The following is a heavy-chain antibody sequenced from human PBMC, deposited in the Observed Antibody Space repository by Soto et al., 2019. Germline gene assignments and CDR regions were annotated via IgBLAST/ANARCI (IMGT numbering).Heavy chain of an antibody. CDR3: ASDRSLGSNWYYYLES. V-gene: IGHV3-48*02. D-gene: IGHD1-20*01. Sequence: VQLVESGGGLVQPGGSLRLSCTASGFTFSSRAMNWVRQFPGRGLEWVSYISSSSSNIDYADSVKGRFTVSRDNAKNSXYLQMNTLRDEDTAVYYCASDRSLGSNWYYYLESWGQGTLVTVSS. CDR2: ISSSSSNI. J-gene: IGHJ4*02. CDR1: GFTFSSRA.